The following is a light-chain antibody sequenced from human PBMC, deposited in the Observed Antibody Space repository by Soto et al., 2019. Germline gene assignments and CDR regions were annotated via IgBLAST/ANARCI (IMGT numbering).Light chain of an antibody. Sequence: QSALTQPASVSGSPGQSTTISCTGTSSDVGAYNHISWYQQHPGKAPKLMIYDVSSRPSGVSNRFSGFKPGNTASLTISGLQAVVEADYYCSAQASRSTPIFGGGTKVTVL. CDR2: DVS. CDR3: SAQASRSTPI. V-gene: IGLV2-14*03. CDR1: SSDVGAYNH. J-gene: IGLJ2*01.